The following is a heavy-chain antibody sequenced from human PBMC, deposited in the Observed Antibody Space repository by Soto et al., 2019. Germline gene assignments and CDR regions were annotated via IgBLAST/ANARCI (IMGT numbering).Heavy chain of an antibody. CDR1: GGSVKSYY. D-gene: IGHD6-13*01. J-gene: IGHJ6*02. Sequence: QVQLHESGPGLVKPSETLSLTCTVSGGSVKSYYWSWIRQPPGQGLEWIGYVYYSGRTTYNPSLKSRVTITVDTSKNQFSLKLSSVTAADTAVYYCARDQQLVGNYYGMDVWGQGTTVTVSS. V-gene: IGHV4-59*02. CDR3: ARDQQLVGNYYGMDV. CDR2: VYYSGRT.